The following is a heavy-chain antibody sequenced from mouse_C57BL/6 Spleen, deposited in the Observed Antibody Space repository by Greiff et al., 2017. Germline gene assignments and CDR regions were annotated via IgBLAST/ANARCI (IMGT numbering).Heavy chain of an antibody. CDR3: ATYGNYDAMDY. Sequence: EVQLQQSGPGLVKPSQSLSLTCSVTGYSITSGYYWNWIRQFPGNKLEWMGYISYAGSNNYTPSLKNRIAITRDTSKNQFFLKLNSVTTEDTATYYCATYGNYDAMDYWGQGTSVTVSS. V-gene: IGHV3-6*01. J-gene: IGHJ4*01. CDR1: GYSITSGYY. D-gene: IGHD2-1*01. CDR2: ISYAGSN.